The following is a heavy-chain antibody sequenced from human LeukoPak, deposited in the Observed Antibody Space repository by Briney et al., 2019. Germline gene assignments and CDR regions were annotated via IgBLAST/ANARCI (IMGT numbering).Heavy chain of an antibody. Sequence: GGSLRLSCAASGFTFSSYAMHWVRQAPGKGLEGVAVISYDGSNKYYADSVKGRFTISRDNSKNTLYLQMNSLRAEDTAVYYCARGIWSTVTQDYYYGMDVWGQGTTVTVSS. CDR1: GFTFSSYA. J-gene: IGHJ6*02. V-gene: IGHV3-30-3*01. CDR3: ARGIWSTVTQDYYYGMDV. D-gene: IGHD4-17*01. CDR2: ISYDGSNK.